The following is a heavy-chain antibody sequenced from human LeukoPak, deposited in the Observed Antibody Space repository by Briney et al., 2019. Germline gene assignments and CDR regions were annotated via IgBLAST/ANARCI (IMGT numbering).Heavy chain of an antibody. V-gene: IGHV4-39*01. CDR3: ARHYYDSSGYRRDYYFDY. CDR1: GVSITSSSDY. Sequence: SETLSLTCSVSGVSITSSSDYWGWIRQPPGKGLEWIGSFLYSGSTYYNPSLKSRLTMSIDTSKNQFSLKLSSVTAADTAAYYRARHYYDSSGYRRDYYFDYWGQGTLVTVSS. D-gene: IGHD3-22*01. CDR2: FLYSGST. J-gene: IGHJ4*02.